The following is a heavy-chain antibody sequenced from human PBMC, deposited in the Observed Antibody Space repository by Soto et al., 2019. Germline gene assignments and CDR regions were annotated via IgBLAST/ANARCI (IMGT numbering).Heavy chain of an antibody. D-gene: IGHD1-26*01. V-gene: IGHV4-61*01. J-gene: IGHJ4*02. CDR2: IYYSGST. CDR1: GGSVSSGSYY. Sequence: SETLSLTCTVSGGSVSSGSYYWSWIRQPPGKGLEWIGYIYYSGSTNYNPSLKGRVTISVDTSKNQFSLKLSSVTAADTAVYYCATGGSGGGSYYGTTIDYWGQGTLVTVSS. CDR3: ATGGSGGGSYYGTTIDY.